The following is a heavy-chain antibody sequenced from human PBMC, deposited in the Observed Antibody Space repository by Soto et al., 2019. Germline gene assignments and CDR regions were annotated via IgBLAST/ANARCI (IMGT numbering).Heavy chain of an antibody. CDR3: ARDLEAEELVSAGTYYVEY. V-gene: IGHV1-18*01. J-gene: IGHJ4*02. D-gene: IGHD1-26*01. CDR1: GYNFLAYG. Sequence: QIQLVQSGPEVRKPGASVKLFCKASGYNFLAYGLSWVRQAPGQGLEWMGWTSAYRGNTNYAQKFQDRVIMTPDRSTRTADMELRSLTPDDTAIYYCARDLEAEELVSAGTYYVEYWGQGTLVTVSS. CDR2: TSAYRGNT.